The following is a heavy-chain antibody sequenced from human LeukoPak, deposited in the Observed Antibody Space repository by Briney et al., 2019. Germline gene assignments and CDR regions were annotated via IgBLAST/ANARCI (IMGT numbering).Heavy chain of an antibody. CDR3: ARDFYRLLVPANWFDP. Sequence: GGSLRLSCAASEFTFSSFAMTWVRQAPGKGLEWVSSISGSGDSTYYADSVKGRFTISRDNSKNTLYLQMNSLRAGDTAVYYCARDFYRLLVPANWFDPWGQGTLVTVSS. J-gene: IGHJ5*02. CDR1: EFTFSSFA. D-gene: IGHD6-6*01. CDR2: ISGSGDST. V-gene: IGHV3-23*01.